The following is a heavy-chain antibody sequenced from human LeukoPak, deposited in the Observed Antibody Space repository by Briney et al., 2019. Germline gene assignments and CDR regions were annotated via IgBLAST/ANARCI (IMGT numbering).Heavy chain of an antibody. Sequence: KPSETLSLTCTVSGGSISSYYWSWIRQPPGKGLEWIGYIYHSGSTNCNPSLKSRVTISVDTSKNEFSLKLTSVTAADTAVYYCAREANYYGSGSYFEGTFDYWGQGSLVTVSS. CDR3: AREANYYGSGSYFEGTFDY. D-gene: IGHD3-10*01. CDR1: GGSISSYY. J-gene: IGHJ4*02. CDR2: IYHSGST. V-gene: IGHV4-59*13.